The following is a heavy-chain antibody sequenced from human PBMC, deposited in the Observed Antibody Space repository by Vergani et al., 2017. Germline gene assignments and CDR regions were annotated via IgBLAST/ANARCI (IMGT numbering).Heavy chain of an antibody. CDR1: GYTFTSYD. J-gene: IGHJ4*02. CDR2: INTNTGNP. D-gene: IGHD3-10*01. V-gene: IGHV7-4-1*02. Sequence: QVQLVQSGAEVKKPGASVKVSCKASGYTFTSYDINWVRQAPGQGLEWMGWINTNTGNPTYAQGFTGRFVFSLDTSVSTAYLQISSLKAEDTAVYYCAGGFYYGSGSYGVFDYWGQGTLVTVSS. CDR3: AGGFYYGSGSYGVFDY.